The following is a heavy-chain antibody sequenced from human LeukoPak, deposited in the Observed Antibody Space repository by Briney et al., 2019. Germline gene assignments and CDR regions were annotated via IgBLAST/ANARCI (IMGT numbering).Heavy chain of an antibody. CDR3: ARDRVGAPDAFDI. CDR2: ISSSSSYI. D-gene: IGHD1-26*01. Sequence: GGSLRLSCAASGFTFSSYSMNWVRQAPGKGLEWVPSISSSSSYIYYADSVKGRFTISRDNAKNSLYLQMNSLRAEDTAVYYCARDRVGAPDAFDIWGQGTMVTVSS. J-gene: IGHJ3*02. CDR1: GFTFSSYS. V-gene: IGHV3-21*01.